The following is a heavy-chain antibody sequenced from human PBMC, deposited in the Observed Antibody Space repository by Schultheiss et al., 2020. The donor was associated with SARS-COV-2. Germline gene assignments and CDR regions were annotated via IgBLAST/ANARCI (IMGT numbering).Heavy chain of an antibody. CDR1: GYTFTSYA. CDR2: IIPIFGTA. J-gene: IGHJ4*02. D-gene: IGHD3-10*01. CDR3: ARHGSGSLP. V-gene: IGHV1-3*01. Sequence: ASVKVSCKASGYTFTSYAMHWVRQAPGQRLEWMGGIIPIFGTANYAQKFQGRITITRDTSASTAYMELGSLTSDDTAVYYCARHGSGSLPWGQGTLVTVSS.